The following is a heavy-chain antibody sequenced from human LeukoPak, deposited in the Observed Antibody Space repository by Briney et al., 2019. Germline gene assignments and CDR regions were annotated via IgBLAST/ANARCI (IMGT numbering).Heavy chain of an antibody. Sequence: GGSLRLSCAASGFTFSNHAMHWVRRAPGKGLEYISAIDSNGGSTYYANSVKGRFTISRDNSKNTLYLQMGSLRAEDMAVYYCARVGYTSYYYYGMDVWGQGTTVTVSS. CDR3: ARVGYTSYYYYGMDV. J-gene: IGHJ6*02. D-gene: IGHD6-13*01. CDR1: GFTFSNHA. CDR2: IDSNGGST. V-gene: IGHV3-64*01.